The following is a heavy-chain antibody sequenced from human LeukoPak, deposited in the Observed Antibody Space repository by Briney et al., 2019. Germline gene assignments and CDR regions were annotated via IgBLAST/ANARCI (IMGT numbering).Heavy chain of an antibody. D-gene: IGHD6-6*01. CDR3: ARAVAARTPMNYFDY. V-gene: IGHV4-4*02. CDR1: SGSISSTTW. J-gene: IGHJ4*02. CDR2: INHSGST. Sequence: SGTLSLTCAVSSGSISSTTWWSWVRQPPGKGLEWIGEINHSGSTNYNPSLKSRVTISVDTSKNQFSLKLSSVTAADTAVYYCARAVAARTPMNYFDYWGQGTLVTVSS.